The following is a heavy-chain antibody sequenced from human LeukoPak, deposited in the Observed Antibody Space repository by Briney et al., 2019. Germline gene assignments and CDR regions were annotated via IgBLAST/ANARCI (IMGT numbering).Heavy chain of an antibody. D-gene: IGHD2-2*02. CDR3: ARYCSSTNCYKGGFDP. V-gene: IGHV4-31*03. CDR2: IYYSGST. J-gene: IGHJ5*02. CDR1: GGSISSGGYY. Sequence: SQTLSLTCTVSGGSISSGGYYWSWIRQHPGKGLEWIWYIYYSGSTYSNPSLKSRVTISVDTSKNQFSLNLSSVTAADTAVYYCARYCSSTNCYKGGFDPWGQGTLVTVSS.